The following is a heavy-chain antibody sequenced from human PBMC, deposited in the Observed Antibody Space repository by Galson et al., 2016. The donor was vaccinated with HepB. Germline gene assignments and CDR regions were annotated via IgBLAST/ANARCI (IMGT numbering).Heavy chain of an antibody. CDR2: INRSSHNR. D-gene: IGHD3-3*01. Sequence: SLRLSCAASGFSFDGSAMHWVRQFPGRGLEWVSSINRSSHNRGYAESAQGRFSISRDNANNSLFLQMNSLRPEDTALYYCVKYPADFWSGLFAHWGQGILVTVAS. CDR3: VKYPADFWSGLFAH. V-gene: IGHV3-9*01. CDR1: GFSFDGSA. J-gene: IGHJ5*02.